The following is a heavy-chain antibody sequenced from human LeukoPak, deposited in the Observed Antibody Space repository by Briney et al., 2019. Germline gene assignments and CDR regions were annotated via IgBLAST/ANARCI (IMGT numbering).Heavy chain of an antibody. Sequence: PSETLSLTCAVYGGSFSGYYWSWIRQPPGKGLEWIREINHSGSTYYNPSLKSRVTISVDTSKNQFSLKLTSVIAADTAVYYCAEFWLRSDAFDIWGQGTMVTVSS. D-gene: IGHD5-12*01. CDR1: GGSFSGYY. CDR2: INHSGST. V-gene: IGHV4-34*01. J-gene: IGHJ3*02. CDR3: AEFWLRSDAFDI.